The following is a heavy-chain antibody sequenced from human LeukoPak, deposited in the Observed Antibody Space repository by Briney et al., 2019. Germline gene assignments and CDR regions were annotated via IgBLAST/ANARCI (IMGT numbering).Heavy chain of an antibody. Sequence: GGSLRLSCAASGFTFSSYEMNWVRQAPGKGLEWVSYISSSGSTIYYADSVKGRFTISRDNAKNSLYLQMNSLRAEDTAVYYCAKDPRGYSGYSFDYWGQGTLVTVSS. CDR1: GFTFSSYE. CDR2: ISSSGSTI. CDR3: AKDPRGYSGYSFDY. V-gene: IGHV3-48*03. J-gene: IGHJ4*02. D-gene: IGHD5-12*01.